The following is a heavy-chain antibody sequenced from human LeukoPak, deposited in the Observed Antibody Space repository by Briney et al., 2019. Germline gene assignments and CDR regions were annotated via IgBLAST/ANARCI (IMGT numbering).Heavy chain of an antibody. CDR1: GFTFSSYS. CDR2: ISSSSSYI. J-gene: IGHJ5*02. CDR3: ARVLSGTTDWFDP. V-gene: IGHV3-21*01. D-gene: IGHD1-1*01. Sequence: PGGSLRLSCAASGFTFSSYSMNWVRQAPRRGLAWVSSISSSSSYIYYADSVKGRFTIPRDNAKNSLYLQMNSLRAEDTAVYYCARVLSGTTDWFDPWGQGTLVTVSS.